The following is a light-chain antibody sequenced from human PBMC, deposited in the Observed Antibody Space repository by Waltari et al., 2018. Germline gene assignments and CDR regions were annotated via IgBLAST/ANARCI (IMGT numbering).Light chain of an antibody. Sequence: ENVLTQSPATLSLSPGERATLSCRASQSVSSYLAWYQQKPVQDPRLLIYDASNRATGIPARFSGSGSGTDFTLTISSLEPEDFAVYYCQQRSNWPLFGQGTKVEIK. V-gene: IGKV3-11*01. CDR1: QSVSSY. CDR2: DAS. CDR3: QQRSNWPL. J-gene: IGKJ1*01.